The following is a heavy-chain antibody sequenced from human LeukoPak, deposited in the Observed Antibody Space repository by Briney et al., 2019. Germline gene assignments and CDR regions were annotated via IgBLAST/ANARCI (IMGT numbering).Heavy chain of an antibody. V-gene: IGHV3-23*01. CDR2: ISGSGGST. Sequence: GGSLRLSCAASGFTFSSYAMSWVRQAPGKGLEWVSAISGSGGSTYYADSVKGRFTISRDNSKNTLYLQMNSLRAEDTAVYYCAKDRRGYYDSSGYYMDYWGQETLVTVSS. D-gene: IGHD3-22*01. J-gene: IGHJ4*02. CDR3: AKDRRGYYDSSGYYMDY. CDR1: GFTFSSYA.